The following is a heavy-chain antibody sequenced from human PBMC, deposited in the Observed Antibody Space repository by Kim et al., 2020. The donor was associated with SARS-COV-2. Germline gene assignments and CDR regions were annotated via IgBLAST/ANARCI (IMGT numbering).Heavy chain of an antibody. CDR2: INPADSDT. Sequence: GASLKISCEGSGYSFSKYWIGWVRQMPGKGLEWMGIINPADSDTRYSPSFQGQVTISADRSITTAYMQWSGLKASDTAMYYCTRQPNIGTIDYWGQGTLVTVSS. CDR3: TRQPNIGTIDY. CDR1: GYSFSKYW. D-gene: IGHD1-1*01. V-gene: IGHV5-51*01. J-gene: IGHJ4*02.